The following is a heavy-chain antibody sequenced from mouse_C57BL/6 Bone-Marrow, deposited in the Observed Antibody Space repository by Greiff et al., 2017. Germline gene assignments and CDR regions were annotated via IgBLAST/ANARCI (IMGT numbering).Heavy chain of an antibody. Sequence: EVQLVESGPGLVKPSQSLSLTCSVTGYSITSGYYWNWIRQFPGNKLEWMGYISYDGSNNYNPSLKNRISITRDTSKNQFFLKLNSVTTEDTATYYCAREWLLPYYYAMDYWGQGTSVTVSS. D-gene: IGHD2-3*01. CDR2: ISYDGSN. CDR3: AREWLLPYYYAMDY. CDR1: GYSITSGYY. V-gene: IGHV3-6*01. J-gene: IGHJ4*01.